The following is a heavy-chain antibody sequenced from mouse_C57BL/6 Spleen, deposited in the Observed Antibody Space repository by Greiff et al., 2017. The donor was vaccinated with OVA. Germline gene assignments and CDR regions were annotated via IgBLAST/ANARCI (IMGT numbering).Heavy chain of an antibody. CDR2: IYPRSGNT. J-gene: IGHJ1*03. CDR1: GYTFTSYG. D-gene: IGHD1-1*01. CDR3: ARAVTTVVAPYLYWYFDV. Sequence: QVQLQQSGAELARPGASVKLSCKASGYTFTSYGISWVKQRTGQGLEWIGEIYPRSGNTYYNEKFKGKATLTADKSSSTAYMELRSLTSEDSAVYFCARAVTTVVAPYLYWYFDVWGTGTTVTVSS. V-gene: IGHV1-81*01.